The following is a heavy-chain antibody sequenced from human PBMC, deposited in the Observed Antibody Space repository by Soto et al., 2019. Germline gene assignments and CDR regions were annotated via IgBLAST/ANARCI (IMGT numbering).Heavy chain of an antibody. CDR2: IYYSGST. V-gene: IGHV4-39*07. Sequence: SETLSLTCSVSADSINNNNFYWGWIRQPPGKGLEWIGTIYYSGSTYYNPSLKSRVTISVDTSKNQFSLKLTSVTAADTAVYYCARDIAGRGYFDFWGQGSLVTVSS. J-gene: IGHJ4*02. CDR3: ARDIAGRGYFDF. D-gene: IGHD3-16*02. CDR1: ADSINNNNFY.